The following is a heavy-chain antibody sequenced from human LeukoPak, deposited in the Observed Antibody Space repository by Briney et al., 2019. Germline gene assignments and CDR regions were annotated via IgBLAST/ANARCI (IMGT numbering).Heavy chain of an antibody. J-gene: IGHJ4*02. CDR2: IYSGGST. CDR3: AREASSGGYGAPFDY. V-gene: IGHV3-53*01. Sequence: GGSLRLSCAASGFTVSSNYMSWVRQAPGKGLEWVSVIYSGGSTYYADPVKGPFTISRDNSKNTLYLQMNSLRAEDTAVYYCAREASSGGYGAPFDYWGQGTLVTVSS. CDR1: GFTVSSNY. D-gene: IGHD5-12*01.